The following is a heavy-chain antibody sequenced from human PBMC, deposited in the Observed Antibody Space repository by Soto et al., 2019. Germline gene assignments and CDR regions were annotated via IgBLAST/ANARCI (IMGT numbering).Heavy chain of an antibody. CDR2: IYPGDSDT. V-gene: IGHV5-51*01. J-gene: IGHJ2*01. D-gene: IGHD6-19*01. CDR3: ARKVAGIDWYFDL. CDR1: GYTFISYW. Sequence: PGESLKISCKGSGYTFISYWIGWVRQMPGKGLEWMGIIYPGDSDTRYSPSFQGQVIISADKSISTAYLQWSSLKASDSAMYYCARKVAGIDWYFDLWGRGTLVTVSS.